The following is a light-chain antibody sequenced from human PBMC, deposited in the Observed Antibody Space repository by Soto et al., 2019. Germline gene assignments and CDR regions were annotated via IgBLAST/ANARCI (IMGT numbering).Light chain of an antibody. J-gene: IGLJ3*02. CDR3: CSHAGSYTLV. CDR2: DVS. Sequence: QSALTQPRSVSGSPGQSVTISCTGTSSDVGAYNYVSWYQQHPGKVPKLMIYDVSRRPSGVPDRFSDSKSGNTASLTISGLQADDEPDYYCCSHAGSYTLVFGEETKLTVL. CDR1: SSDVGAYNY. V-gene: IGLV2-11*01.